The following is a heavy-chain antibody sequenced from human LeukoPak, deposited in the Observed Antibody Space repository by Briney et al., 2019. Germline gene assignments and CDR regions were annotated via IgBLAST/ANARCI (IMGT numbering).Heavy chain of an antibody. CDR2: MNPNSGNT. Sequence: ASVKVSCKASADTFTSYDINWVRHATGQGLEWMGWMNPNSGNTGYAQKFQGRVTMTRNTAISTSYMELSSLRSEDTAVYYCARTLLRFGELFPGYWGQGTLVTVSS. J-gene: IGHJ4*02. CDR3: ARTLLRFGELFPGY. V-gene: IGHV1-8*01. D-gene: IGHD3-10*01. CDR1: ADTFTSYD.